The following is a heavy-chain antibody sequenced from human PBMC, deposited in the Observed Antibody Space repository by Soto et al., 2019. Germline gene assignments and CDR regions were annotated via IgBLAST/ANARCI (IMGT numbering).Heavy chain of an antibody. J-gene: IGHJ5*02. CDR1: GYTFTSYG. CDR3: ARTRRYSSGWYAWFDP. D-gene: IGHD6-19*01. V-gene: IGHV1-18*01. Sequence: ASVKVSCKASGYTFTSYGISWVRQAPGQELEWMGWISAYNGNTNYAQKLQGRVTMTTDTSTSTAYMELRSLRSDDTAVYYCARTRRYSSGWYAWFDPWGQGTLVTVSS. CDR2: ISAYNGNT.